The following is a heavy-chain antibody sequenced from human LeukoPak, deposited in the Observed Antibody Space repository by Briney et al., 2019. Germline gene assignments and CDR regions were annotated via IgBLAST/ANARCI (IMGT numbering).Heavy chain of an antibody. Sequence: PGGSLRLSCAASGFTFSSYSMNWVRQAPGKGLEWVSSISSSSSYIYYADSVKGRFTISRDNAKSSLYLQMNSLRAEDTAVYYCARGSSGSSNFDYWGQGTLVTVSS. D-gene: IGHD1-26*01. CDR3: ARGSSGSSNFDY. CDR2: ISSSSSYI. V-gene: IGHV3-21*01. CDR1: GFTFSSYS. J-gene: IGHJ4*02.